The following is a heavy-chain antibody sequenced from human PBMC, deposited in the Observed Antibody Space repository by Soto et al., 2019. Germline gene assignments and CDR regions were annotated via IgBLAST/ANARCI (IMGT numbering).Heavy chain of an antibody. J-gene: IGHJ4*02. D-gene: IGHD3-22*01. V-gene: IGHV3-23*01. CDR1: GFTFSSYA. CDR3: SNFCRFYYDSSGYTYFVS. CDR2: ISGSGGST. Sequence: GGSLRLSCAASGFTFSSYAMSWVRQAPGKGLEWVSAISGSGGSTYYADSVKGRFTISRDNSKNTLYLQMNSLRAEDTAVFYCSNFCRFYYDSSGYTYFVSWGQGPLVSVSS.